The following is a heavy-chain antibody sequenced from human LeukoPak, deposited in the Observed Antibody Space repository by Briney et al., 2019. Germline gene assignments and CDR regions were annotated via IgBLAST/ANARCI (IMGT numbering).Heavy chain of an antibody. CDR3: ARDHSSGYLTPQYYFDY. J-gene: IGHJ4*02. Sequence: ASVKVSCKASGYTFTNYYMHWVRQAPGQGLEWMGIINPSGGSTSFAQKFEGRVIMTRDTSTSTVYMELSSLRSEDTAVYYCARDHSSGYLTPQYYFDYWGQGTLVTVSS. V-gene: IGHV1-46*01. CDR1: GYTFTNYY. D-gene: IGHD3-22*01. CDR2: INPSGGST.